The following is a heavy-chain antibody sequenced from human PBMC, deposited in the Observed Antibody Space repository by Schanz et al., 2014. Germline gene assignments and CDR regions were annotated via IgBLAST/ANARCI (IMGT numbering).Heavy chain of an antibody. D-gene: IGHD6-13*01. J-gene: IGHJ4*02. Sequence: QVQLVQSGAEVKKPGASVKVSCEASGYTFTSYYIHWFRQAPGQGLEWMGLINPSVGNTNYAQKFRGRVTMTRDTTTSTVYMELSSLRSEDAAVYDCARDGEAAADCDYWGQGTLVTVSS. CDR2: INPSVGNT. V-gene: IGHV1-46*03. CDR1: GYTFTSYY. CDR3: ARDGEAAADCDY.